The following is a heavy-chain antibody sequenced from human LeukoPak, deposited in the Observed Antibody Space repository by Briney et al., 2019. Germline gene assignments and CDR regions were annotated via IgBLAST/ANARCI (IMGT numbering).Heavy chain of an antibody. J-gene: IGHJ4*02. Sequence: GGSLRLSCAASGFTFRDFSMHWVRQVPGQGLEWVSLVSGDGDTTHYADSLKGRFTISRDNNKNSVFLHMNSLRIEDTAFYYCAKGNNSLSYNFDYWGQGALVTVSS. D-gene: IGHD2/OR15-2a*01. CDR2: VSGDGDTT. V-gene: IGHV3-43*02. CDR3: AKGNNSLSYNFDY. CDR1: GFTFRDFS.